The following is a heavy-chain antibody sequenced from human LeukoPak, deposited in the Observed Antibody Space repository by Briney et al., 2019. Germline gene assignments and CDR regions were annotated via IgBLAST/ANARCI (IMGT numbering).Heavy chain of an antibody. CDR2: ISSSGSTI. D-gene: IGHD3-10*01. CDR3: ARDYRGVMDY. CDR1: GFTLSSYE. J-gene: IGHJ4*02. V-gene: IGHV3-48*03. Sequence: GGSLRLSCAAYGFTLSSYEMNWVRQAPGKGLEWVSYISSSGSTIYYADSVKGRFTISRDNAKNSLYLQMNSLRAEDTAVYYCARDYRGVMDYWGQGTLVTVSS.